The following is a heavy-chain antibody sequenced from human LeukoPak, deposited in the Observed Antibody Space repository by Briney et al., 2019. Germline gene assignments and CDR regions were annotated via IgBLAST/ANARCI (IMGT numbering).Heavy chain of an antibody. V-gene: IGHV5-10-1*01. J-gene: IGHJ1*01. CDR3: ARFSPPYFSDSSGYSEYFQH. CDR2: IDPSDSFT. D-gene: IGHD3-22*01. CDR1: GYRFTSYW. Sequence: GESLRISSKGSGYRFTSYWISWVRQMPGKGLEWMGRIDPSDSFTNYSPSFQGHVTISADKSINTSYLQWGGLKASDTAMYYCARFSPPYFSDSSGYSEYFQHWGQGTLVTVSS.